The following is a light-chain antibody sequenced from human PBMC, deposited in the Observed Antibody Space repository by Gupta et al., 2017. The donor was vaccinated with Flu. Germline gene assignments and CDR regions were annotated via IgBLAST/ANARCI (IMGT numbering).Light chain of an antibody. V-gene: IGKV1-27*01. CDR1: QDSKNY. Sequence: YSITITCRVSQDSKNYLDWYQQKPGKVPKVLMYCASILQSGVPSRFSGRGSGTDFTLTISSLQPEDFATYYCQKDDTNPLTFGQGTKVEV. J-gene: IGKJ1*01. CDR3: QKDDTNPLT. CDR2: CAS.